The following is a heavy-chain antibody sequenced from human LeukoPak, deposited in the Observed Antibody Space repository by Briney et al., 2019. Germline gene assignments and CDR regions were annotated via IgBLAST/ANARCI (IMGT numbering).Heavy chain of an antibody. CDR1: GFSFLSYG. J-gene: IGHJ3*02. Sequence: GGSLRLSCEASGFSFLSYGMHWVRQAPGKGLEGVAFISYDGNRQHYGDAVKGRFSISRENSEKTLYLQMNSLRTAEAARYYCAKLACDASGSSRPFFDIWGQGTMVTV. CDR2: ISYDGNRQ. CDR3: AKLACDASGSSRPFFDI. V-gene: IGHV3-30*02. D-gene: IGHD2-21*01.